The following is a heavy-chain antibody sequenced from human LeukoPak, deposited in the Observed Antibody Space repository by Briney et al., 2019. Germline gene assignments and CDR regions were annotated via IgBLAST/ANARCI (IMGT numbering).Heavy chain of an antibody. CDR2: FYTGGTP. Sequence: SETLSLTCTVSSGSISRGSYHWSWIRQPAGKGLEWIGRFYTGGTPNYNPSLKSRVTILVDTSRNQFTLKLSSVTAADTAVYYCARAQSPAWGPFNYYWGQGTLVTVSS. CDR3: ARAQSPAWGPFNYY. CDR1: SGSISRGSYH. J-gene: IGHJ4*02. V-gene: IGHV4-61*02. D-gene: IGHD3-16*01.